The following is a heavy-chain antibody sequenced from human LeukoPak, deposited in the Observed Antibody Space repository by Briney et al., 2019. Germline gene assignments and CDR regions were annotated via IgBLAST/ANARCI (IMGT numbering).Heavy chain of an antibody. CDR2: IYYSGST. Sequence: SETLSLTCTVSGGSISSGGYYWSWIRQHPGKGLEWIGYIYYSGSTYYNPSLKSRVTISVDTSKNQFSLKLSSVTAADTAVYYCARGGGPMTTIVYWGQGTLVTVSS. J-gene: IGHJ4*02. D-gene: IGHD4-17*01. CDR1: GGSISSGGYY. CDR3: ARGGGPMTTIVY. V-gene: IGHV4-31*03.